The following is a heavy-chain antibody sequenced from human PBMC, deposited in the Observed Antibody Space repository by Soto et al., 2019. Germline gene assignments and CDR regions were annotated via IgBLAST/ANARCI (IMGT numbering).Heavy chain of an antibody. V-gene: IGHV3-30*18. J-gene: IGHJ5*02. CDR2: IKSDGSR. D-gene: IGHD3-3*01. CDR1: GFRFSSYG. CDR3: AKPRSSLEWPPFDP. Sequence: QVNLVESGGGVVQRGGSRRLSCAAYGFRFSSYGMHWVRQAPGKGLEWVAAIKSDGSRYYTDSVKGRFTVSRDNSKNTLYLQMLNVRPEDTAVYSCAKPRSSLEWPPFDPWGQGTLVTVSS.